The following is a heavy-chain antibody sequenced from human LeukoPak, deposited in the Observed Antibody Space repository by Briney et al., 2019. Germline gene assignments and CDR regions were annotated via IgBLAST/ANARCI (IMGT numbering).Heavy chain of an antibody. CDR1: GFTFSSYG. J-gene: IGHJ2*01. CDR3: AKDFLILAKIPSDPGYFDL. V-gene: IGHV3-30*02. CDR2: IRYDGSNK. D-gene: IGHD2/OR15-2a*01. Sequence: GGSLRLSCAASGFTFSSYGMHWVRQAPGKGLEWVAFIRYDGSNKYYADSVKGRFTISRDNSKNTLYLQMNSLRAEDTAVYYCAKDFLILAKIPSDPGYFDLWGRGTLVTVSS.